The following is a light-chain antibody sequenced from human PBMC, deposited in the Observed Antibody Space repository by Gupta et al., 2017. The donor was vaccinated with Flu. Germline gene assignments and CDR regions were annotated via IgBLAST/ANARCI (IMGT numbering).Light chain of an antibody. V-gene: IGKV2-30*01. CDR1: QSLIYTDGYTY. J-gene: IGKJ2*01. Sequence: ISCWSSQSLIYTDGYTYLNWFHQRPGQSPRRLIYKVADRDSGVPDRFSGNGSDTDVTLKISRVEAADVVVYYCMQGKHWPYTFGQETKLEI. CDR3: MQGKHWPYT. CDR2: KVA.